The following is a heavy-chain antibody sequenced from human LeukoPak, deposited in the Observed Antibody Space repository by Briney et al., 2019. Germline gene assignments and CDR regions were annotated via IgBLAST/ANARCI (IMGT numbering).Heavy chain of an antibody. Sequence: GGSLRLSCEASGFTFSKGWMSWVRQAPGKGLEWVGRIKSKTDGGTTDYAAPVKGRFTISRDDSKNTLYLQMNSLKTEDTAVYYCTTGLIAAAGTGENDYWGQGTLVTVSS. CDR3: TTGLIAAAGTGENDY. D-gene: IGHD6-13*01. J-gene: IGHJ4*02. V-gene: IGHV3-15*01. CDR1: GFTFSKGW. CDR2: IKSKTDGGTT.